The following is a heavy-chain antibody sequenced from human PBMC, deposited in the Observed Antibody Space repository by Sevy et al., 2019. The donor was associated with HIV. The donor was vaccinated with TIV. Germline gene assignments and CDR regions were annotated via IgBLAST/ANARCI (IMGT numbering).Heavy chain of an antibody. CDR1: GFTVSSNY. Sequence: GGSLRLSCAASGFTVSSNYMSWVRQAPGKGLEWVPVIYSGGSTYYADSVKGRFTISSDNSKNTLYLQMNSLRAEDTSVYYCARAQYSYGLSDAFDIWGQGTMVTVSS. CDR2: IYSGGST. D-gene: IGHD5-18*01. J-gene: IGHJ3*02. CDR3: ARAQYSYGLSDAFDI. V-gene: IGHV3-53*01.